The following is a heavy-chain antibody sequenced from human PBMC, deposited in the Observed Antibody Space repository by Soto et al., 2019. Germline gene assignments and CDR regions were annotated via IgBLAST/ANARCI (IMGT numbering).Heavy chain of an antibody. D-gene: IGHD2-21*02. CDR1: GFTFSSYA. Sequence: GGSLRLSCAASGFTFSSYAMHWVRQAPGKGLEYVSAISSNGGSTYYANSVKGRFAISRDNSKNTLYLQMGSLRAEDMAVYYCARAGDYYYYYYMDVWGKGTTVTVSS. CDR3: ARAGDYYYYYYMDV. J-gene: IGHJ6*03. V-gene: IGHV3-64*01. CDR2: ISSNGGST.